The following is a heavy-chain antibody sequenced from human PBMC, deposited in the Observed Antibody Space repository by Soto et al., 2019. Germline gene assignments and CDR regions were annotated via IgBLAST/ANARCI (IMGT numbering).Heavy chain of an antibody. V-gene: IGHV3-23*01. CDR2: ISGSGGST. CDR1: GFTFSSYA. Sequence: GGSLRLSCAASGFTFSSYAMRWVRQAPGKGLEWVSAISGSGGSTYYADSVKGRFTISRDNSKNTLYLQMNSLRAEDTAVYYCANSNYGARYYYYYMDVWGKGTTVTVSS. J-gene: IGHJ6*03. D-gene: IGHD4-4*01. CDR3: ANSNYGARYYYYYMDV.